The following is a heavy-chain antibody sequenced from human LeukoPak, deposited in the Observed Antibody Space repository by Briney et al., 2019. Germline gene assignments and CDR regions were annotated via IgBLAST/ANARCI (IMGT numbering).Heavy chain of an antibody. J-gene: IGHJ3*02. CDR2: IYISGST. CDR1: GGSFSGYY. Sequence: SETLSLTCAVYGGSFSGYYWSWIRQPAGKGLEWIGRIYISGSTNYNPSLKSRVTMSVDTSKNQFSLKLSSVTAADTAVYYCARGRAVTTPRSDAFDIWGQGTMVTVSS. D-gene: IGHD4-17*01. V-gene: IGHV4-59*10. CDR3: ARGRAVTTPRSDAFDI.